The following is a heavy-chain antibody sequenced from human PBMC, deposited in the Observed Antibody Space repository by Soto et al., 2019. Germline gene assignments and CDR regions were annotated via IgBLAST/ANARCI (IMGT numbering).Heavy chain of an antibody. CDR3: ADGGEWSFNFVY. D-gene: IGHD3-3*01. CDR2: ISASGDNA. Sequence: LRLSCAASGLIFSSYAMSWVRQAPGKGLDWVSGISASGDNAYYPDSVKGRFTISRDNSKNTLYLQMNNLRAEDTAVYYCADGGEWSFNFVYWGQGTLVTVSS. V-gene: IGHV3-23*01. J-gene: IGHJ4*02. CDR1: GLIFSSYA.